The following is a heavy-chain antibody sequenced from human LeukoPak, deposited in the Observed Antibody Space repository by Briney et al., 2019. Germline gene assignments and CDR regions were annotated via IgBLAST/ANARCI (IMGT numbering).Heavy chain of an antibody. CDR3: ARWIEYSTGWYFDY. Sequence: SETLSLTYTVSGYSISSGYYWGWIRQAPGKGLEWIGSIYHSGSTYYNSSLTSRVTISVDTSKNQFSLKLSSVTAADTAVYYCARWIEYSTGWYFDYWGQGTLVTVSS. CDR1: GYSISSGYY. CDR2: IYHSGST. V-gene: IGHV4-38-2*02. J-gene: IGHJ4*02. D-gene: IGHD6-19*01.